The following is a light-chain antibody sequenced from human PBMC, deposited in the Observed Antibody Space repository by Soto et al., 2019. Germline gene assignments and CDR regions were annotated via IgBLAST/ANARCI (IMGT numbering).Light chain of an antibody. J-gene: IGKJ1*01. V-gene: IGKV3-20*01. CDR1: QSVSNSY. CDR3: QQYGSSPGT. CDR2: GAS. Sequence: ENVLTQSPGTLSLSPGERATLSCRASQSVSNSYLAWYQQKPGQAPRLLIYGASSRATGIPDRFSGSGSGTDFTLTISRLEPEDFAVYYCQQYGSSPGTFGQGTKVEIK.